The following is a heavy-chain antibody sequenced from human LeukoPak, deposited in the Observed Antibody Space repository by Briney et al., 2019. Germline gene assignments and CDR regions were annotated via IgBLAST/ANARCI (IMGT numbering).Heavy chain of an antibody. D-gene: IGHD5-12*01. V-gene: IGHV4-59*01. J-gene: IGHJ4*02. Sequence: SETLSLTCTVSGGSISTYYWSWIRQPPGKGLEWIGYIYHSGSTNYNPSLKSRVTISVDTSQNQFSLNLSSVTAADTAIYYCTRDGYSGSDALWGQGTLVTVSS. CDR2: IYHSGST. CDR1: GGSISTYY. CDR3: TRDGYSGSDAL.